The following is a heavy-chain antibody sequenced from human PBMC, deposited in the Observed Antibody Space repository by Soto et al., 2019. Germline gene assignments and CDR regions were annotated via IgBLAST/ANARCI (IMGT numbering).Heavy chain of an antibody. V-gene: IGHV3-7*01. D-gene: IGHD6-19*01. CDR3: ARGFGDGWYGGPDY. J-gene: IGHJ4*02. CDR1: GFTFSNYW. CDR2: ISRDGSEK. Sequence: EVQLVESGGGLVQAGGPLRLSCAASGFTFSNYWMNWVRQAPGKGLEWVAYISRDGSEKSYVDSVKGRFTISRDNAKKSLFLQMNSLRVEDTAVYYCARGFGDGWYGGPDYWGQGTLVTVSS.